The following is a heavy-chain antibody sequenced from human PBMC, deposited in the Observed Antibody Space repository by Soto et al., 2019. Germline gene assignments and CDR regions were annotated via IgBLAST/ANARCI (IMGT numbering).Heavy chain of an antibody. CDR3: ARLNAYYYDSSGYKSAPYFDY. CDR1: GGSISSSSYY. V-gene: IGHV4-39*01. D-gene: IGHD3-22*01. Sequence: SSETLSLTCTVSGGSISSSSYYWGWIRQPPGKGLEWIGSIYYSGSTYYNPSLKSRVTVSVDTSKNQFTLKLSPVTAADTAVYYCARLNAYYYDSSGYKSAPYFDYWGQGTLVTVSS. CDR2: IYYSGST. J-gene: IGHJ4*02.